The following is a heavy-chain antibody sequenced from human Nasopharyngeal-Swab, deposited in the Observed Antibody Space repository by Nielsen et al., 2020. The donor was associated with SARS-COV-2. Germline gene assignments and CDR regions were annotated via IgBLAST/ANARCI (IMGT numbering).Heavy chain of an antibody. D-gene: IGHD3-22*01. CDR3: ARDYDSSGYYYANYMDV. J-gene: IGHJ6*03. CDR2: ISSSSSYI. Sequence: GESLKISCAASGFTFSSYSMNWVRQAPGKGLEWVSSISSSSSYIYYADSVKGRFTISRDNAKNSLYLQMNSLRAEDTAVYYCARDYDSSGYYYANYMDVWGKGTTVTVSS. V-gene: IGHV3-21*01. CDR1: GFTFSSYS.